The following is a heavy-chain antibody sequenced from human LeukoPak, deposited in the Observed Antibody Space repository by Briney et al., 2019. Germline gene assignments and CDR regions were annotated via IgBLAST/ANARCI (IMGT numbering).Heavy chain of an antibody. J-gene: IGHJ4*02. CDR3: AKVGGTGYLDY. D-gene: IGHD3/OR15-3a*01. CDR2: VHHSGST. V-gene: IGHV4-59*08. CDR1: GASLTSYY. Sequence: PSETLSLTCTVSGASLTSYYWTWIRQPPGKEPEWVGYVHHSGSTNSNPTLKSRVSMSTDTSNNQFSLNLSSVTAADTAVYYCAKVGGTGYLDYWGQGILVTVSS.